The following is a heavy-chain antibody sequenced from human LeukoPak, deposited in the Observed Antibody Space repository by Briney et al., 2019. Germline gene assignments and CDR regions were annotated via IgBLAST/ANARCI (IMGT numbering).Heavy chain of an antibody. Sequence: NSSETLSLTCTVSGGSISSYYWSWIRQPPGKGLEWIGYIYYSGSTNYNPSLKSRVTISVDTSKNQFSLKLSSVTAADTAVYYCARGLWFGELLFDYWGQGTLVTVSS. J-gene: IGHJ4*02. D-gene: IGHD3-10*01. CDR1: GGSISSYY. CDR2: IYYSGST. CDR3: ARGLWFGELLFDY. V-gene: IGHV4-59*01.